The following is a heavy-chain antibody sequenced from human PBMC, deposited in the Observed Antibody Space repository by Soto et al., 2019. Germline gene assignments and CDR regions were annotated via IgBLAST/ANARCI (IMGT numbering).Heavy chain of an antibody. CDR3: AKDRSSGSYSKRADY. J-gene: IGHJ4*02. V-gene: IGHV3-23*01. CDR2: ISGSGGST. D-gene: IGHD1-26*01. CDR1: GFTFSSYA. Sequence: EVQLLESGGGLVQPGGSLRLSCAASGFTFSSYAMNWVRQAPGKGLEWVSAISGSGGSTYYADSVKGRFTISRDNSKNTLYVQMNGLRAEDTAVYYCAKDRSSGSYSKRADYWGQGTLVTVSS.